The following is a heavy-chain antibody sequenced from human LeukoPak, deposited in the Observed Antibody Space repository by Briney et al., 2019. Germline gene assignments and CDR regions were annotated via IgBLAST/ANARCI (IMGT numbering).Heavy chain of an antibody. J-gene: IGHJ4*02. D-gene: IGHD6-13*01. CDR2: IKRDGSEK. CDR3: ARSGFGSSWYFDY. CDR1: GFMFSSYC. V-gene: IGHV3-7*05. Sequence: GGSLRLSCAASGFMFSSYCMCWVRQAPGKGLEWVANIKRDGSEKYYADSVKGRFNISRDNAKKALYVQMNSLRPEDTAVYYCARSGFGSSWYFDYWGQGTLVTVSS.